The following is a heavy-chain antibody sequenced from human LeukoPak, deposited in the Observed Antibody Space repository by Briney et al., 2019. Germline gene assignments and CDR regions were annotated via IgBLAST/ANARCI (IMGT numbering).Heavy chain of an antibody. CDR3: IRDFRSADL. CDR2: IYSGGST. Sequence: GGSLRLSCAVSWFTVSSHYMSWVRQAPGKGLGGVSVIYSGGSTYYADSVKGRFTISRDNAKNTVYLEMNSLSVEDTATYYCIRDFRSADLWGQGTLVTVTS. CDR1: WFTVSSHY. V-gene: IGHV3-53*01. J-gene: IGHJ5*02.